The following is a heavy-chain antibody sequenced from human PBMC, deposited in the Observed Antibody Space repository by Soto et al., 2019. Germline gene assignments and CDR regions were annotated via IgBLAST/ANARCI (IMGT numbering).Heavy chain of an antibody. CDR1: GGSISSYS. D-gene: IGHD3-3*01. J-gene: IGHJ4*02. Sequence: PSETLSLTCSVSGGSISSYSWIWIRQPAGKGLECIGRVYTSGSTNYNPSLKSRVTMSVDTSKNQSSLKLSSVTAADTAVYYCARWSLGVGLDYWGPGTLVTVSS. V-gene: IGHV4-4*07. CDR2: VYTSGST. CDR3: ARWSLGVGLDY.